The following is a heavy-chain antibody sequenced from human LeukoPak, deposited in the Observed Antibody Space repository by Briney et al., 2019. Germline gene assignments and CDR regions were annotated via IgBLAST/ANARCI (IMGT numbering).Heavy chain of an antibody. D-gene: IGHD3-10*01. Sequence: ASVRVSFKASGYTFTIYGISWVRQAPGQGVEWMGWISAYNGNTNYAQKLQGRVTITTDTSTSTAYMELRSLRSDDTAVYYCASGYYGSGSYYDWGQGTLVTVSS. V-gene: IGHV1-18*04. CDR3: ASGYYGSGSYYD. CDR1: GYTFTIYG. J-gene: IGHJ4*02. CDR2: ISAYNGNT.